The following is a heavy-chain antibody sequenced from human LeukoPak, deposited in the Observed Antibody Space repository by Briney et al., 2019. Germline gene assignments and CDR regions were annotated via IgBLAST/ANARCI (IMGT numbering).Heavy chain of an antibody. V-gene: IGHV1-18*01. Sequence: ASVKVSCKASGYTFTNYGISWVRQAPGQGPEWMGWISPYNGNTNYAQKLQGRVTMTTDTSTTTAYMDLRSLRSDDTAVYYCARGVEQWLVRPLGYWGQGTLVTVSS. D-gene: IGHD6-19*01. CDR1: GYTFTNYG. CDR2: ISPYNGNT. CDR3: ARGVEQWLVRPLGY. J-gene: IGHJ4*02.